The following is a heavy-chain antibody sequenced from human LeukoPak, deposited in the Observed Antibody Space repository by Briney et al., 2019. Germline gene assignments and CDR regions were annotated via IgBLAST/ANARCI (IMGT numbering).Heavy chain of an antibody. CDR3: ASRKKGMASAGSDY. CDR2: IYPGDSDT. Sequence: GESLKISCKGSGYSFTNYWIGWARQMPGKGLEWMGIIYPGDSDTRYSPSFQGQVTISAEKSISTAYLQWSSLKASDTALYYCASRKKGMASAGSDYWGQGTLVTVSS. D-gene: IGHD5-24*01. CDR1: GYSFTNYW. J-gene: IGHJ4*02. V-gene: IGHV5-51*01.